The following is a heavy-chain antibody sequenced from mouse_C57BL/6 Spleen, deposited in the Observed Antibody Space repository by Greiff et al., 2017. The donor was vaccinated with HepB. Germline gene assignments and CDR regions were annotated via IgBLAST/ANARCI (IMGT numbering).Heavy chain of an antibody. CDR1: GFTFSSYA. V-gene: IGHV5-9-1*02. D-gene: IGHD1-1*01. Sequence: EVQVVESGEGLVKPGGSLKLSCAASGFTFSSYAMSWVRQTPEKRLEWVAYISSGGDYIYYADTVKGRFTISRDNARNTLYLQMSSLKSEDTAMYYCTRGYYYGSSPYYYAMDYWGQGTSVTVSS. CDR2: ISSGGDYI. CDR3: TRGYYYGSSPYYYAMDY. J-gene: IGHJ4*01.